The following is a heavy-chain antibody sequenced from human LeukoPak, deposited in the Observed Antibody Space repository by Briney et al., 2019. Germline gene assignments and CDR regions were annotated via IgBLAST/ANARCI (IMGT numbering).Heavy chain of an antibody. CDR1: GLTFNKYW. J-gene: IGHJ3*02. V-gene: IGHV3-7*01. Sequence: GGSLRLSCEASGLTFNKYWMTWVRQAPGKGLEWVANIKQDGSEKNYVDSVKGRFTISRDNAKNSLSLRMNSLSAEDTAVYYCARGSSGYYRSNAFDIWGQGTMVTVSS. CDR3: ARGSSGYYRSNAFDI. CDR2: IKQDGSEK. D-gene: IGHD3-22*01.